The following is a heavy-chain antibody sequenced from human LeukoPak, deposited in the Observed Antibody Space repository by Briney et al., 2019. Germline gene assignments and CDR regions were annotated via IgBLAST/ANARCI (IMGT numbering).Heavy chain of an antibody. D-gene: IGHD3-10*01. J-gene: IGHJ4*02. Sequence: GASVKVSCKASGYTFTGYYMHWVRQAPGQGLEWMGWINPDSGGTNNAQKFQGRVTMTRDTSISTAYMELSRLRSDDTAVYYCARDHYYLLAFDYWGQGTLVTVSS. CDR3: ARDHYYLLAFDY. V-gene: IGHV1-2*02. CDR2: INPDSGGT. CDR1: GYTFTGYY.